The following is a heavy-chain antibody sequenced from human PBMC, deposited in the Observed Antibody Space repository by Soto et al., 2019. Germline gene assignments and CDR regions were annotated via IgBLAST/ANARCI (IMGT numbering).Heavy chain of an antibody. V-gene: IGHV3-9*01. CDR2: ISRNSGSI. Sequence: GGSLRLSCAASGFTFDDYAMHWVRQAPGKGLEWVSGISRNSGSIGYADSVKGRFTISRDNAKNSLYLQMNSLRAEDTALYYCAKGGRTDFYYYYMDVWGKGTTVTVSS. J-gene: IGHJ6*03. CDR3: AKGGRTDFYYYYMDV. D-gene: IGHD1-1*01. CDR1: GFTFDDYA.